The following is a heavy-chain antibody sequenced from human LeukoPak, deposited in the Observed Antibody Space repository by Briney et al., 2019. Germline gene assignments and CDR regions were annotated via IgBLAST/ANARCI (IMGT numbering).Heavy chain of an antibody. CDR1: GGSISGYY. CDR3: ARHRGYYDSSAYNWFDP. Sequence: SETLSLTCTVSGGSISGYYWGWIRQPPGKGLEWFGYIYYSGSANYNPSLKSRVTISVDTSKNQFSLKLSSVTAADTAVYYCARHRGYYDSSAYNWFDPWGQGTLVTVSS. CDR2: IYYSGSA. V-gene: IGHV4-59*08. D-gene: IGHD3-22*01. J-gene: IGHJ5*02.